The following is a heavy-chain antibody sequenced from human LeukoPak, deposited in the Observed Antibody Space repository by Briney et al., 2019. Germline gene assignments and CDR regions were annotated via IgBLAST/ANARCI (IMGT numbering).Heavy chain of an antibody. CDR2: IYYSGST. Sequence: SETLSLTCTVSGGSISSYYWSWIRQPPGKGLEWIGYIYYSGSTNYNPSLKSRVTISVDTSKNQFSLKLSSVTAADTAVYYCAATDTAMVHFNWFDPWGQGTLVTVSS. CDR3: AATDTAMVHFNWFDP. J-gene: IGHJ5*02. V-gene: IGHV4-59*01. CDR1: GGSISSYY. D-gene: IGHD5-18*01.